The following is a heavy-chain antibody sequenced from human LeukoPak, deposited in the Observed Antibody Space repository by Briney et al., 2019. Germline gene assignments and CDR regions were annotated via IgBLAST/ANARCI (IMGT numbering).Heavy chain of an antibody. Sequence: GSSVKVSCKASGGTFSSYAISWVRQAPGQGLEWMGGIIPIFGTANYAQKFQGRVTMTTDTSTNTAYMELRSLRSDDTAVYYCARDGVVRGIIRYYYYNGMDVWGQGTTVTVSS. CDR2: IIPIFGTA. V-gene: IGHV1-69*05. J-gene: IGHJ6*02. CDR3: ARDGVVRGIIRYYYYNGMDV. D-gene: IGHD3-10*01. CDR1: GGTFSSYA.